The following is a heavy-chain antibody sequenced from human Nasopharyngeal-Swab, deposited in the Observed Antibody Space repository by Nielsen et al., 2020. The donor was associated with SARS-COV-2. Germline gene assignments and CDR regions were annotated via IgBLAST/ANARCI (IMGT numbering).Heavy chain of an antibody. Sequence: WIRQPPGKGLEWIGEINHSGSTNYNPSLKSRVSISADTSKNQFSLKLSSVTAADTAVYYCAREEYYYGSGSPRYYFDCWGQGTLVTVSS. CDR2: INHSGST. V-gene: IGHV4-34*01. CDR3: AREEYYYGSGSPRYYFDC. D-gene: IGHD3-10*01. J-gene: IGHJ4*02.